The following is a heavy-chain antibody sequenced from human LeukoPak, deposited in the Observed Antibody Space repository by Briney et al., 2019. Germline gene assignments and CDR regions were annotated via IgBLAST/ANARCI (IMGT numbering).Heavy chain of an antibody. CDR2: IKQDGSEK. D-gene: IGHD3-9*01. Sequence: PGGSLRLSCAASGFTFSSYWMSWVRQAPGKGLEWVANIKQDGSEKYYVDSVKGRFTISRDNAKNSLYLQMNSLRAEDTAVYYCARTLYYDILTGYSPTPYYVDYWGERTLVTVSS. J-gene: IGHJ4*02. CDR3: ARTLYYDILTGYSPTPYYVDY. CDR1: GFTFSSYW. V-gene: IGHV3-7*03.